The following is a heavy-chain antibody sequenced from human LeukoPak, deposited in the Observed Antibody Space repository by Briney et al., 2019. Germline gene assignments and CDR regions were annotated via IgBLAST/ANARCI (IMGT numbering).Heavy chain of an antibody. CDR2: IWYDGSNK. D-gene: IGHD6-13*01. J-gene: IGHJ4*02. Sequence: GGSLRLSCAASGFTFSSYGMHWVRQAPGKGLEWVAVIWYDGSNKYYADSVKGRFTISRDNSKNTLYLQMSSLRAEDTAVYYCAREARGSSSWYYFDYWGQGTLVTVSS. V-gene: IGHV3-33*01. CDR1: GFTFSSYG. CDR3: AREARGSSSWYYFDY.